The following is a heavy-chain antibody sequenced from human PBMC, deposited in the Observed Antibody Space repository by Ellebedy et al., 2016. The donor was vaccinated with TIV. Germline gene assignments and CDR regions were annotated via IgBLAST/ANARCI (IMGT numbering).Heavy chain of an antibody. D-gene: IGHD5-12*01. J-gene: IGHJ5*02. V-gene: IGHV3-11*04. CDR1: GFTVSSNY. CDR2: ISSSGSTI. CDR3: ARDLGYRGAEWFDP. Sequence: PGGSLRLSCAASGFTVSSNYMSWIRQAPGKGLEWVSYISSSGSTIYYADSVKGRFTISRDNAKNSLYLQMNSLRAEDTAVYYCARDLGYRGAEWFDPWGQGTLVTVSS.